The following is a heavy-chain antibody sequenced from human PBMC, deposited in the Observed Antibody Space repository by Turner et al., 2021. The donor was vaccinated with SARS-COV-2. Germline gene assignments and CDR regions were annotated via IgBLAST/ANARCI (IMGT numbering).Heavy chain of an antibody. CDR1: GYTLIELS. Sequence: QVQLVQSGAEVKKPGASVKVSCKVSGYTLIELSMHWVRQAPGKGLEWMGGIIPMFGTANYAQKFQGRVTITADESTSTAYMELSSLRSEDTAVYYCARLGRAAYYYDSSGYPDWGQGTLVTVSS. CDR3: ARLGRAAYYYDSSGYPD. V-gene: IGHV1-69*13. CDR2: IIPMFGTA. D-gene: IGHD3-22*01. J-gene: IGHJ4*02.